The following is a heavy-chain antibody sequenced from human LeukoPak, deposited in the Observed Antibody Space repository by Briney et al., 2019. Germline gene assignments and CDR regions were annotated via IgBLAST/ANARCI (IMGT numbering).Heavy chain of an antibody. CDR2: IYYSGST. CDR3: ARACCGNYYYYYGMDV. J-gene: IGHJ6*02. Sequence: SETLSLTCTVSGGSISSYYWSWIRQPPGKGLEWIGYIYYSGSTNYNPSLKSRVTISVDTSKNQFSLKLSSVTAADTAVYYCARACCGNYYYYYGMDVWGQGTTVTVSS. V-gene: IGHV4-59*12. D-gene: IGHD1-26*01. CDR1: GGSISSYY.